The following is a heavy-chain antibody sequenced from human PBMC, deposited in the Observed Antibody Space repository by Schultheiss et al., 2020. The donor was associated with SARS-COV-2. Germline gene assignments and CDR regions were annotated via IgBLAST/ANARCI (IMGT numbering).Heavy chain of an antibody. CDR2: IYYSGST. V-gene: IGHV4-39*01. Sequence: SQTLSLTCTVSGGSISSSTYYWGWIRQPPGKGLEWIGNIYYSGSTYYTPSLKSRVTISVDTSKNQFSLNLNSVTAADTAVYYCARHDPPYCTHGICSRRRGGVFDYWGQGALVTVSS. CDR1: GGSISSSTYY. D-gene: IGHD2-8*01. CDR3: ARHDPPYCTHGICSRRRGGVFDY. J-gene: IGHJ4*02.